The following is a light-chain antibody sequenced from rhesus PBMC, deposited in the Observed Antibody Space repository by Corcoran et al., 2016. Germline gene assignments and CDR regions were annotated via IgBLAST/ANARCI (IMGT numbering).Light chain of an antibody. CDR2: KAS. J-gene: IGKJ3*01. Sequence: DLQMTQSPSSLSASVGDRITITCRASENVNSYLNWYQQRPGKAPDLLIYKASTLKSGVPSRFNGSGSGTDYIFTISRLQPEDLGTYYCQSVYGTPFTFGPGTKLDIK. CDR3: QSVYGTPFT. V-gene: IGKV1-74*01. CDR1: ENVNSY.